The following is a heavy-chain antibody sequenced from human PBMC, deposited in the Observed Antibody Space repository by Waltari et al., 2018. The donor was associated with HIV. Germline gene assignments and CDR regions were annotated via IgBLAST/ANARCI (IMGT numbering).Heavy chain of an antibody. CDR2: SNTNTGDP. D-gene: IGHD3-10*01. Sequence: QLQLVQSGSELKKPGASVKVSCKASGYTFTNYAMNWVRQAPGQGLEWMGWSNTNTGDPTYAQGVTGRFVFALDTSVRTAYLQISSLKAEDTAVYYCARITMTLGRGMDVWGQGTTVTVSS. CDR1: GYTFTNYA. V-gene: IGHV7-4-1*02. CDR3: ARITMTLGRGMDV. J-gene: IGHJ6*02.